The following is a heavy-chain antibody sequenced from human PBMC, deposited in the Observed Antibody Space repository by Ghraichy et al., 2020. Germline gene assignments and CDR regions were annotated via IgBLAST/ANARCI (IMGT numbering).Heavy chain of an antibody. CDR3: ARGVEQAYFDY. D-gene: IGHD3-3*01. Sequence: SETLSLTCTVSGGSISSGDYYWSWIRQPPGKGLEWIGYIYYSGSTYYNPSLKSRVTISVDTSKNQFSLKLSSVTAADTAVYYCARGVEQAYFDYWGQGTRVTVSS. CDR1: GGSISSGDYY. J-gene: IGHJ4*02. V-gene: IGHV4-30-4*01. CDR2: IYYSGST.